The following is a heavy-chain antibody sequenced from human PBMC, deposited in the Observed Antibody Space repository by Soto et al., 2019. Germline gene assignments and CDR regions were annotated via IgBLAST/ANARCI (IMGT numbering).Heavy chain of an antibody. CDR3: VREEASGSSLLSDYYYHNLMAV. CDR2: VTTSGDTV. V-gene: IGHV3-48*02. D-gene: IGHD3-10*01. J-gene: IGHJ6*02. CDR1: GFTFSRYN. Sequence: GGSLRLSCVASGFTFSRYNIHWVRQAPGKGLEWVAYVTTSGDTVFYADSVEGRFAISRDVATNSVHLQMHSLRDEDTAVYYCVREEASGSSLLSDYYYHNLMAVWGQGTTVIVSS.